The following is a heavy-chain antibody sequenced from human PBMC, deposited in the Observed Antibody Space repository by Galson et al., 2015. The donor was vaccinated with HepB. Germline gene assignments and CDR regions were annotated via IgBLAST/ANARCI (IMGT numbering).Heavy chain of an antibody. Sequence: SVKVSCKVSGYTLTELSMHWVRQAPGKGLEWMGGFDPEDGETIYAQKFQGRVTMTEDTSTDTAYMELSSLRSEDTAVYYCATWWTIFGVVGAFDIWGQGTMVTVSS. V-gene: IGHV1-24*01. D-gene: IGHD3-3*01. CDR3: ATWWTIFGVVGAFDI. CDR1: GYTLTELS. CDR2: FDPEDGET. J-gene: IGHJ3*02.